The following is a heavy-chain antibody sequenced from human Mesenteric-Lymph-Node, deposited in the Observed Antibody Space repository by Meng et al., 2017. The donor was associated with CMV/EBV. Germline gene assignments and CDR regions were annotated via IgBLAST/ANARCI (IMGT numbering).Heavy chain of an antibody. D-gene: IGHD5-12*01. Sequence: FSSSIISWVRQVPGEGLEWMGGISLIFGTADYTEKFQGRITISADESTTTAYMELSSLRSEDTAVYYCARDLRGRGYDSMISYYFDYWGQGTLVTVSS. CDR1: FSSSI. V-gene: IGHV1-69*01. CDR2: ISLIFGTA. CDR3: ARDLRGRGYDSMISYYFDY. J-gene: IGHJ4*02.